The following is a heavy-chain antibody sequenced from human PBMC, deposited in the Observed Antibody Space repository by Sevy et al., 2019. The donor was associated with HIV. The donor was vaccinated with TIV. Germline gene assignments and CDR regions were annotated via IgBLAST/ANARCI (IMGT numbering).Heavy chain of an antibody. J-gene: IGHJ6*02. CDR1: GFTFSNYA. CDR3: AKDIVVVVAAHDGMDV. Sequence: GGSLRLSCAASGFTFSNYAMSWVRQTPGKGLEWVSAISGSGGSTYYADSVKGRFTISRDNSKNTLYLQMNSLRAEDTAVYYCAKDIVVVVAAHDGMDVWGQGTTVTVSS. V-gene: IGHV3-23*01. CDR2: ISGSGGST. D-gene: IGHD2-15*01.